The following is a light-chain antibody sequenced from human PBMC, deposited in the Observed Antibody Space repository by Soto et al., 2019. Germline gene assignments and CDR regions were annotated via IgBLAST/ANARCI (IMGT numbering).Light chain of an antibody. Sequence: EIVLTQSPGTLSLSPGERATLSCRASQSVSSSYLAWYQQKPGQALRLLIYDASSRATGIPDRFSGSGSGTDFTLTISRLEPEDFAVYYCQQYGSSLGDNFGQGTKLEIK. CDR3: QQYGSSLGDN. CDR1: QSVSSSY. CDR2: DAS. V-gene: IGKV3-20*01. J-gene: IGKJ2*01.